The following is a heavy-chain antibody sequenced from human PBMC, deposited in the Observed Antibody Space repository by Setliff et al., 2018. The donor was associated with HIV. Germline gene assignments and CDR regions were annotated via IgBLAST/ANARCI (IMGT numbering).Heavy chain of an antibody. CDR3: ARSSTPDSRAYFPDY. J-gene: IGHJ4*02. Sequence: SETLSLTCAVYNGSFSGYYWTWIRQPPGKGLEWIGEINHGGSTNYSSSLKSRVTISVDKSKNQFSLQLRSVTAADTAVYYCARSSTPDSRAYFPDYWGQGTLVTVSS. CDR2: INHGGST. D-gene: IGHD3-22*01. CDR1: NGSFSGYY. V-gene: IGHV4-34*01.